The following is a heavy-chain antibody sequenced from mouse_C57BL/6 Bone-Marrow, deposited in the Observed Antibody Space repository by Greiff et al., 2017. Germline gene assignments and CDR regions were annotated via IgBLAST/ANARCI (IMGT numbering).Heavy chain of an antibody. CDR3: AIGWDYDFDY. J-gene: IGHJ2*01. CDR1: GYNINSYW. CDR2: IHPSDGDP. D-gene: IGHD4-1*01. Sequence: QVQLQQPGAELVKPGASVKVSCTASGYNINSYWMHWVKQRPGQGLEWIGRIHPSDGDPKYNQKFKGKATLTADKSSSTAYMQLSSLTSEYSAVYYCAIGWDYDFDYWGQGTTLTVS. V-gene: IGHV1-74*01.